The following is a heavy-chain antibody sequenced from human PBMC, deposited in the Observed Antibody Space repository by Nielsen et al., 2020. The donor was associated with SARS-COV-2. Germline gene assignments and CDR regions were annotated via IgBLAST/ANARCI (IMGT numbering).Heavy chain of an antibody. CDR1: GDNFINYW. CDR2: IHPIDSRT. J-gene: IGHJ5*02. Sequence: GESLKISCRASGDNFINYWIGWVRQMPGKGLEWVGIIHPIDSRTIYMPSFQGHVTISVDKSTGTAFLQWRSLKESDTGMYYCARRDFFDPIFDPWGQGTLVTVSS. D-gene: IGHD3-3*01. CDR3: ARRDFFDPIFDP. V-gene: IGHV5-51*01.